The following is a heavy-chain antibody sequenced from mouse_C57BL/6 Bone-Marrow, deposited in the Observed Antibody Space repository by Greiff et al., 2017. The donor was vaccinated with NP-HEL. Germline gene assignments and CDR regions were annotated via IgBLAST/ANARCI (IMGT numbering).Heavy chain of an antibody. D-gene: IGHD1-1*01. J-gene: IGHJ1*03. CDR2: IYPGDGDT. Sequence: VQLQQSGPELVKPGASVKISCKASGYAFSSSWMNWVKQRPGKGLEWIGRIYPGDGDTNYNGKFKGKATLTADKSSSTAYMQLSSLTSEDSAVYFCARGGSSYVWYFDVWGTGTTVTVSS. V-gene: IGHV1-82*01. CDR1: GYAFSSSW. CDR3: ARGGSSYVWYFDV.